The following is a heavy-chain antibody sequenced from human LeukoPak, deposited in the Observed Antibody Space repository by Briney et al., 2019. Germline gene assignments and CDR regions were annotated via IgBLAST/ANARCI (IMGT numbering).Heavy chain of an antibody. J-gene: IGHJ4*02. D-gene: IGHD3-10*01. V-gene: IGHV4-4*02. CDR3: ARVGTYGSGSYLSWLDY. CDR1: GGSITTTNW. Sequence: SETLSLTCGVSGGSITTTNWWTWVRQPPGKGLEWIGEVHLDGRTNYNPSLESRLTISVDTSKNQFSLKLSSVTAADTAVYYCARVGTYGSGSYLSWLDYWGQGTLVTVSS. CDR2: VHLDGRT.